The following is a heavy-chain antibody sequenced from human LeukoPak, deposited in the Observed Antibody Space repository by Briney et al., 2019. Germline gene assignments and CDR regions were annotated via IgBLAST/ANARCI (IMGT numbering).Heavy chain of an antibody. V-gene: IGHV4-59*01. J-gene: IGHJ5*02. CDR2: IYYTGNT. Sequence: SETLSLTCTVSGGSISYYYWNWIRQPPGKGLEWIGYIYYTGNTNYNPSLKSRVTISVDTSKNQFSLKLSSVTAADTAVYYCARDRLQLQSWGQGTLVTVSS. CDR1: GGSISYYY. D-gene: IGHD5-24*01. CDR3: ARDRLQLQS.